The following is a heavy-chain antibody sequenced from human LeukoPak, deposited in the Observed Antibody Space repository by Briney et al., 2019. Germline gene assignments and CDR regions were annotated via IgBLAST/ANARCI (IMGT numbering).Heavy chain of an antibody. J-gene: IGHJ4*02. Sequence: GGSLRLSCAASGFTFSSYAMSWVRQAPGKGLEWVSAISSSGGTTYYADSVKGRFTISRDNSKNTLYLQMNSLRAADTAVYYCAKNFYGDYNVFFDYWGQGTLVSVSS. D-gene: IGHD4-17*01. CDR2: ISSSGGTT. CDR1: GFTFSSYA. CDR3: AKNFYGDYNVFFDY. V-gene: IGHV3-23*01.